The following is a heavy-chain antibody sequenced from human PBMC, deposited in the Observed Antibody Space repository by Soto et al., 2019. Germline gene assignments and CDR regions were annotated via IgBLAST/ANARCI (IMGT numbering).Heavy chain of an antibody. J-gene: IGHJ4*02. CDR1: GFTFSNYW. CDR3: APQGGISVVLRAAIPFDS. V-gene: IGHV3-7*01. D-gene: IGHD2-2*01. CDR2: IKQDGSEK. Sequence: EVQLVESGGGLVQPGGSLRLSCEASGFTFSNYWISWVRQAPGKGLEWVANIKQDGSEKYYVDSVKGRFTISRDNAKNSLFLQMNNLRAEDAAVYYCAPQGGISVVLRAAIPFDSWGQGTLVAVSS.